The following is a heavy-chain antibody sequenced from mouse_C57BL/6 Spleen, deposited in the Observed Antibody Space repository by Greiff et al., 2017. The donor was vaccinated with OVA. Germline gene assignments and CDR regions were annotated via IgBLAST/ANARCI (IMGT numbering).Heavy chain of an antibody. D-gene: IGHD1-1*01. CDR3: ASSAVVEGNWYFDV. CDR2: IHPNSGST. J-gene: IGHJ1*03. CDR1: GYTFTSYW. V-gene: IGHV1-64*01. Sequence: QVQLKQPGAELVKPGASVKLSCKASGYTFTSYWMHWVKQRPGQGLEWIGMIHPNSGSTNYNEKFKSKATLTVDKSSSTAYMQLSSLTSEDSAVYCCASSAVVEGNWYFDVWGTGTTVNGSS.